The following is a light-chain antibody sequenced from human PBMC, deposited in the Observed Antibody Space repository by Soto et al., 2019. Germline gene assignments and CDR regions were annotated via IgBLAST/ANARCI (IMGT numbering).Light chain of an antibody. CDR3: SSYTSSSTLV. CDR2: EVS. Sequence: QSALTQPASVSGSPGQSITISCTGTSSDVGGYNFVSWYQQRPGKAPKLMIYEVSNRPSGVSNRFSGSKSGNTASLTISGLQAEYEADYYCSSYTSSSTLVFGTGTKVTVL. J-gene: IGLJ1*01. CDR1: SSDVGGYNF. V-gene: IGLV2-14*01.